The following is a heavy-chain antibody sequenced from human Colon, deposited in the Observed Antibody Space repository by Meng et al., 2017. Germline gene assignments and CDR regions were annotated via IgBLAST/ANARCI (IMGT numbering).Heavy chain of an antibody. D-gene: IGHD3-10*01. J-gene: IGHJ4*02. CDR2: IYTSGTT. V-gene: IGHV4-61*02. CDR3: ARRANDNSGTFFDS. Sequence: QVHPWESGPRLLNPSTTLSLTCAVTCPSISSAGYYWTWSRQPAGQGLEWIGQIYTSGTTDYNPSLTSRVSMSIDTSKKQFSLKLSTVTAADTAVYYCARRANDNSGTFFDSWGQGMLVTVSS. CDR1: CPSISSAGYY.